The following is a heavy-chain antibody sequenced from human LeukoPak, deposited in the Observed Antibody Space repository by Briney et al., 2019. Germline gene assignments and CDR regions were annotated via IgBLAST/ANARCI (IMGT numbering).Heavy chain of an antibody. J-gene: IGHJ4*02. CDR2: INPNSGGT. CDR3: ARTTVTTNFDY. D-gene: IGHD4-17*01. CDR1: GYTFTGYY. Sequence: GASVKVSCKASGYTFTGYYMHWVRQAPGQGLEWVGWINPNSGGTNYAQKFQGRVTMTRDTSISAAYMELSRLRSDDTAVYYCARTTVTTNFDYWGQGTLVTVSS. V-gene: IGHV1-2*02.